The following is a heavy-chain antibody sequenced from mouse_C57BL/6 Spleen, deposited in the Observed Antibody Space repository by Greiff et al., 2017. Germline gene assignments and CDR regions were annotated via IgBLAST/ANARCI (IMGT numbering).Heavy chain of an antibody. CDR2: ISYSGST. CDR3: ARGDYLFAY. CDR1: GYSITSGYD. V-gene: IGHV3-1*01. J-gene: IGHJ3*01. D-gene: IGHD5-5*01. Sequence: EVQLQQSGPGMVKPSQSLSLTCTVTGYSITSGYDWHWIRHFPGNKLEWMGYISYSGSTNYNPSLKSRISITHDTSKNHFFLKLNSVTTEDTATYYCARGDYLFAYWGQGTLVTVSA.